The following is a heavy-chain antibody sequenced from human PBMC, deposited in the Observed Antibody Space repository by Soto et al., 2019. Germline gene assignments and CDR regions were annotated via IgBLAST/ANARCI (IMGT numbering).Heavy chain of an antibody. CDR2: IYHSGST. CDR1: GGSISSGGYS. D-gene: IGHD4-17*01. J-gene: IGHJ6*02. Sequence: SEILSLTCAVSGGSISSGGYSWSWIRQPPGKGLEWIGYIYHSGSTYYNPSLKSRVTISVDRSKNQFSLKLSSVTAADTAVYYCARAHYGDYGYGMDVWGQGTTVTVSS. CDR3: ARAHYGDYGYGMDV. V-gene: IGHV4-30-2*01.